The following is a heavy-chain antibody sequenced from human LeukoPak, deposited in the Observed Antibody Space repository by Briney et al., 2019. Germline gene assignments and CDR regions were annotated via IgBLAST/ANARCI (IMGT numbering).Heavy chain of an antibody. J-gene: IGHJ4*02. CDR1: GFTFDDYG. CDR2: INWNGASI. Sequence: PGGSLRLSCAASGFTFDDYGMSWVRQAPGKGLEWVAGINWNGASIGYADSVKGRFTISRDSAKKSLYLQMNSLRAEDTALYYCARGYCIGGSCWYFDHWGQGTLATVPS. CDR3: ARGYCIGGSCWYFDH. D-gene: IGHD2-15*01. V-gene: IGHV3-20*04.